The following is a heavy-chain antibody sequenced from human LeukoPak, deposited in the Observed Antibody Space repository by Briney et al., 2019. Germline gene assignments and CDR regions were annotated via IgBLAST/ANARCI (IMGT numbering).Heavy chain of an antibody. CDR2: INPNSGGT. D-gene: IGHD5-18*01. Sequence: ASVNVSCKASGYTFTGYYMHWVRQAPGQGLEWMGWINPNSGGTNYAQKFQGRVTMTRDTSISTAYMELSRLRSDDTAVYYCARVYSYGNYFDYWGQGTLVTVSS. CDR3: ARVYSYGNYFDY. J-gene: IGHJ4*02. CDR1: GYTFTGYY. V-gene: IGHV1-2*02.